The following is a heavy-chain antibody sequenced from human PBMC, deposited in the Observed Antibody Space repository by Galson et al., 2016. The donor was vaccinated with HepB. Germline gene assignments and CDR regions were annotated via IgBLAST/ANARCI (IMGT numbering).Heavy chain of an antibody. CDR1: GFSLSSSPVG. CDR3: AHRSPSYRSSWALFDD. Sequence: PALVTPTQTLTLTCTFSGFSLSSSPVGVSWIRQPPGKALEWLALISWDDDKRYKSSLKRSLTITRDTSKNQVVLTMTNMDPVDTATYYCAHRSPSYRSSWALFDDWGQVTPVTVSS. D-gene: IGHD6-13*01. V-gene: IGHV2-5*08. J-gene: IGHJ4*02. CDR2: ISWDDDK.